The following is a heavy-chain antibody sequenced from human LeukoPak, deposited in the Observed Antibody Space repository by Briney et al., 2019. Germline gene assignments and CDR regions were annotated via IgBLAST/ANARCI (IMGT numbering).Heavy chain of an antibody. CDR2: ISWNSGSI. D-gene: IGHD1-26*01. CDR1: GFTFDDYA. Sequence: GRSLRLSCAASGFTFDDYAMHWVRQAPGKGLEWVSGISWNSGSIGYADSVKGRFTISRDNAKNSLYLQMNSLRAEDTALYYCAKGGALGPPLAEYFQHWGQGTLVTVSS. CDR3: AKGGALGPPLAEYFQH. V-gene: IGHV3-9*01. J-gene: IGHJ1*01.